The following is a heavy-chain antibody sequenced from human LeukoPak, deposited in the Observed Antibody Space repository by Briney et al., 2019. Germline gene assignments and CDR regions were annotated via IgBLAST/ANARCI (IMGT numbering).Heavy chain of an antibody. J-gene: IGHJ3*02. Sequence: ASVKVSCKASGYTFTIYYMHWVRQAPGQGLEWMGIINPSDGATSDAQKFQGRVTMTRDMSTSTVYMELSSLRSEDTAVYYCARDRSKAYDILNGYYMGSGAFDIWGQGTMVTVSS. V-gene: IGHV1-46*01. D-gene: IGHD3-9*01. CDR3: ARDRSKAYDILNGYYMGSGAFDI. CDR2: INPSDGAT. CDR1: GYTFTIYY.